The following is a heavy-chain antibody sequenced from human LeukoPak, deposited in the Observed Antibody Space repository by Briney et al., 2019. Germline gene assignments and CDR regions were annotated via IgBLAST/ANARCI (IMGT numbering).Heavy chain of an antibody. D-gene: IGHD6-19*01. CDR3: ARNPITGAADNWFDP. V-gene: IGHV1-69*02. CDR2: IIPILGIA. J-gene: IGHJ5*02. CDR1: AGTFSSYT. Sequence: ASVKVSSKASAGTFSSYTISWVRQAPGQGLEWMGRIIPILGIANYAQKFQGRVTITADKSTSTAYMELSSLRSEDTAVYYCARNPITGAADNWFDPWGQGTLVTVSS.